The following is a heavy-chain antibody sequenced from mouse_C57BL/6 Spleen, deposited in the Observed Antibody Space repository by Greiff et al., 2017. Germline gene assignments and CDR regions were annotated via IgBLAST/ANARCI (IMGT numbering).Heavy chain of an antibody. J-gene: IGHJ2*01. D-gene: IGHD2-5*01. V-gene: IGHV2-4*01. Sequence: VQLVESGPGLVQPSQSLSITCTVSGFSLTSYGVHWVRQPPGKGLEWLGVIWSGGSTDYNAAFISRLSISKDNSKSQVFFKMNSLQADDTAIYYCATSYYSNYPYFDYWGQGTTLTVSS. CDR3: ATSYYSNYPYFDY. CDR2: IWSGGST. CDR1: GFSLTSYG.